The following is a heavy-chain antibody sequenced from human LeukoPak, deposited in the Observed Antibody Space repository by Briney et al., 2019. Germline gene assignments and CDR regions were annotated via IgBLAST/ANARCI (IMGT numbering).Heavy chain of an antibody. D-gene: IGHD3-10*01. CDR3: ARDLIWFGELLLDY. J-gene: IGHJ4*02. Sequence: GGSLRLSCAASGFTFSSYAMHWVRQAPGKGLEWVAVISYDGSNKYYADSVKGRFTISRDNYKNTLYLQMNSLRAEDTAVYYCARDLIWFGELLLDYWGQGTLVTVSS. CDR2: ISYDGSNK. CDR1: GFTFSSYA. V-gene: IGHV3-30*04.